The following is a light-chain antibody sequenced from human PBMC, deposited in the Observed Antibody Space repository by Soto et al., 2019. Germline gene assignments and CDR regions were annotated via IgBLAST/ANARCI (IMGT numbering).Light chain of an antibody. CDR3: QQYNTYWT. CDR1: QSISNW. Sequence: IQMTQSPSTLPASVGDRVTITCRASQSISNWLAWYQQKPGKAPKLLIYKASTLESGVPSRFSGSGSVTEFTLTISSLQPDDFATYYCQQYNTYWTFGQGTKVEIK. J-gene: IGKJ1*01. CDR2: KAS. V-gene: IGKV1-5*03.